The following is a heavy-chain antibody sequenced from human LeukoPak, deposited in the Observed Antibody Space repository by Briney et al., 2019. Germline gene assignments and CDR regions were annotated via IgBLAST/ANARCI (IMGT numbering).Heavy chain of an antibody. CDR3: ARDRGSGRRLDY. CDR2: IWYDGSNK. CDR1: GFTFSSYG. V-gene: IGHV3-33*01. D-gene: IGHD1-26*01. Sequence: GGSLRLSCAASGFTFSSYGMHWVRQAPGKGLEWVAVIWYDGSNKHYADSVKGRFTISRDNSKNTLYLQMNSLRAEDTAVYYCARDRGSGRRLDYWGQGTLVTVSS. J-gene: IGHJ4*02.